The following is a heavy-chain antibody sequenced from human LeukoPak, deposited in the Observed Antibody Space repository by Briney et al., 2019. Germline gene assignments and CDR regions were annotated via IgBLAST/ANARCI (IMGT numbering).Heavy chain of an antibody. CDR3: ARHLSVTADFDN. CDR2: IDPSDSYT. Sequence: GESLKISCKGSGYNFATYWIRWMRQIPGQGLEWPWRIDPSDSYTNYSQSFQGHVTISADKPISTVYLQWSSLRASDTAMYYCARHLSVTADFDNWGQGSLVSVSS. CDR1: GYNFATYW. V-gene: IGHV5-10-1*01. D-gene: IGHD2-21*02. J-gene: IGHJ4*02.